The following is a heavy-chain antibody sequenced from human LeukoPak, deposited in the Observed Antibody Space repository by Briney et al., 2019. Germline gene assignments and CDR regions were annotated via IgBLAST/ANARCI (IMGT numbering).Heavy chain of an antibody. V-gene: IGHV1-8*01. D-gene: IGHD6-19*01. CDR3: ARSADSSGWYTYYYGMDV. J-gene: IGHJ6*02. Sequence: ASVKVSCKASGYTFISYDINWVRQATGQGLEWMGWMNPNSGNTGYAQKLQGRVTMTRNTSISTAYMELSSLRSEDTAVYYCARSADSSGWYTYYYGMDVWGQGTTVTVSS. CDR2: MNPNSGNT. CDR1: GYTFISYD.